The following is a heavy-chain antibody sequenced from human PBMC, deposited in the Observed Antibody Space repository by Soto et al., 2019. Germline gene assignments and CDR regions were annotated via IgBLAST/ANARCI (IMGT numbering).Heavy chain of an antibody. CDR1: GDTFTNYW. Sequence: PGESLKISCKGSGDTFTNYWISWVRQMPGKGLEWMGRIDPSDSYSNNTPSFQGHVTTSADKSISTAYLQWSSLKASDTAIYYCARHPKDMAIHYQYYGMDVWGQGTTVTVSS. CDR3: ARHPKDMAIHYQYYGMDV. J-gene: IGHJ6*02. CDR2: IDPSDSYS. V-gene: IGHV5-10-1*01.